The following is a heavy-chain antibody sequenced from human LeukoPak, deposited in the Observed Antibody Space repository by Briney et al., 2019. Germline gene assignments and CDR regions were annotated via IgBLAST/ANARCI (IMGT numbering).Heavy chain of an antibody. CDR3: ARAAMSSYYYDYMDV. J-gene: IGHJ6*03. Sequence: PSETLSLTCSVSGGSISSYYWNWIRRPAGKGLESIGRIYSSGSTNYNPSLKSRVTMSVDTSKNQFSLNLSPVTAANTAVYYCARAAMSSYYYDYMDVWGKGTTVTVSS. CDR2: IYSSGST. V-gene: IGHV4-4*07. CDR1: GGSISSYY.